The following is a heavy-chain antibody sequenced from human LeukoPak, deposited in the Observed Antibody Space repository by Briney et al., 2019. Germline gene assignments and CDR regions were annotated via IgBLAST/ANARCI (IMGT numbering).Heavy chain of an antibody. CDR3: ARSSGIAAAHKY. CDR2: IYYSGST. CDR1: GGSVSSSSYY. Sequence: SETLSLNCTASGGSVSSSSYYWGWIRQPPGKGLEWIGSIYYSGSTYYNASLKSRVTISVDTSKNQFSLKLSSMTAADTAVYYCARSSGIAAAHKYWGQGTLVTVSS. J-gene: IGHJ4*02. D-gene: IGHD6-13*01. V-gene: IGHV4-39*01.